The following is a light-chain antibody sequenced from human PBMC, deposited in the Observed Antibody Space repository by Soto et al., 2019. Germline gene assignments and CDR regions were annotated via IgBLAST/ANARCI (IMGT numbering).Light chain of an antibody. V-gene: IGLV2-14*01. J-gene: IGLJ2*01. Sequence: QSALTQPASVSGSPGQSITISCTGTSSDVGGYNYVSWYQQHPGKAPKLMIYEVSNRPSGVSNRFSGSKSGNTASLTISGLQAEDEADYYCSSYTSSSTEVVFSGGTKLTVL. CDR3: SSYTSSSTEVV. CDR2: EVS. CDR1: SSDVGGYNY.